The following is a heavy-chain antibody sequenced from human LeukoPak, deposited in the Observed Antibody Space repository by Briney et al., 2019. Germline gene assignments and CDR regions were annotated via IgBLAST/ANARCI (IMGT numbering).Heavy chain of an antibody. V-gene: IGHV3-30*04. CDR1: GFTFSSYA. D-gene: IGHD6-13*01. Sequence: GGSLRLSCAASGFTFSSYAMHWVRQAPGKGLEWVAVISYDGSNKYYADSVKGRFTISRDNSKNTLYLQMNSLRAEDTAVYYCARDILAIAAAGTASDYWGQGTLVTVSS. J-gene: IGHJ4*02. CDR3: ARDILAIAAAGTASDY. CDR2: ISYDGSNK.